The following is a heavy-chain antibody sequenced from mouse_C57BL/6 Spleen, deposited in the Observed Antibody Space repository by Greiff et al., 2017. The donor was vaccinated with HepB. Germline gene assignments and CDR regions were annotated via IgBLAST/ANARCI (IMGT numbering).Heavy chain of an antibody. D-gene: IGHD1-1*01. V-gene: IGHV1-18*01. J-gene: IGHJ1*03. CDR3: ARKDYGSPWYFDV. CDR1: GYTFTDYN. CDR2: INPNNGGT. Sequence: VQLQQSGPELVKPGASVKIPCKASGYTFTDYNMDWVKQSHGKSLEWIGDINPNNGGTIYNQKFKGKATLTVDKSSSTAYMELRSLTSEDTAVYYCARKDYGSPWYFDVWGTGTTVTVSS.